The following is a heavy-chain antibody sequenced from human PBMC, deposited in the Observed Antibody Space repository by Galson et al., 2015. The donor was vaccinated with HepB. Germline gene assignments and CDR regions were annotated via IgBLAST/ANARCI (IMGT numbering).Heavy chain of an antibody. V-gene: IGHV1-46*04. CDR3: ATGYGHANAFDI. CDR1: GYTFTNYY. Sequence: SVKVSCKASGYTFTNYYIHWVRQAPGQGLEWMGVINPSGGSTRNAQKLQGRVTMTRDTSTSTVYMDLSSLRSEDTAVYYCATGYGHANAFDIWGQGTLITVSS. CDR2: INPSGGST. J-gene: IGHJ3*02. D-gene: IGHD2-8*01.